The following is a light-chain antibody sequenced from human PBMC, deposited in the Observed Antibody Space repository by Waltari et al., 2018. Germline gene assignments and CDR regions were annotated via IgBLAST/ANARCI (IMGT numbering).Light chain of an antibody. J-gene: IGLJ3*02. V-gene: IGLV2-8*01. Sequence: SALTQPPSASGSPGQSVPISCTGTSSDVGYYDYVSWYQHHPGKAPKLVIYEVSKRPAGVHVRFAGSKCGDTASLTVSGLQAEDEADYNCSSYAGSKDWVFGGGTKLTGL. CDR2: EVS. CDR3: SSYAGSKDWV. CDR1: SSDVGYYDY.